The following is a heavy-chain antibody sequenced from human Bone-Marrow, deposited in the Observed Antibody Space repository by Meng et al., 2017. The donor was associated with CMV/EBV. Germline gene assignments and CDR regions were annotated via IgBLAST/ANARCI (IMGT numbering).Heavy chain of an antibody. Sequence: GESLKTPCAASGFTFSSYAMSWVRQAPGKGLEWVSVIYSGGSSTYYADSVKGRFTISRDNSKNTLYLQMNSLRAEDTAVYYCAMYGYSSSWYVPWFDPWGQGTLVTVSS. CDR2: IYSGGSST. CDR3: AMYGYSSSWYVPWFDP. D-gene: IGHD6-13*01. J-gene: IGHJ5*02. CDR1: GFTFSSYA. V-gene: IGHV3-23*03.